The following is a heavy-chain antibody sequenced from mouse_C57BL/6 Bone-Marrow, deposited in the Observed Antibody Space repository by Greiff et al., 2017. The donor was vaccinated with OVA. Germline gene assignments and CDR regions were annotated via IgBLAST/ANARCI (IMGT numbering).Heavy chain of an antibody. V-gene: IGHV1-59*01. CDR3: AIRDYGPFAY. Sequence: VQLQQPGAELVRPGTSVKLSCKASGYTFTSYWMHWVKQRPGQGLEWIGVIDPSDSYTNYNQKFKGKATLTVDTSSSTAYMQLSSLTSEDSAVYYCAIRDYGPFAYWGKGTLVTVSA. CDR2: IDPSDSYT. J-gene: IGHJ3*01. CDR1: GYTFTSYW. D-gene: IGHD2-4*01.